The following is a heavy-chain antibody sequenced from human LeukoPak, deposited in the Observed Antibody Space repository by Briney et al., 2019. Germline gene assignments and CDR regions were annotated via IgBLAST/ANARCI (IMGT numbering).Heavy chain of an antibody. D-gene: IGHD1-1*01. V-gene: IGHV3-33*01. J-gene: IGHJ6*02. CDR1: GFTFSSYG. CDR3: ARDRVPSDAPPYGMDV. Sequence: GGSLRLSCAASGFTFSSYGMQWVRQAPGKGLEWVAVIWYDGSNKYYADSVKGRFTISRDNSKNTLYVQMNSLRAEDTAVYYCARDRVPSDAPPYGMDVWGQGTTVTVSS. CDR2: IWYDGSNK.